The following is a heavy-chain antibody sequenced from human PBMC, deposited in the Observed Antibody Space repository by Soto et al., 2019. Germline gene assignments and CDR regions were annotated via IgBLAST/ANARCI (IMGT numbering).Heavy chain of an antibody. D-gene: IGHD3-16*02. V-gene: IGHV3-7*03. J-gene: IGHJ4*02. CDR3: ARDFAYVWGSYRPPLYFDY. Sequence: PGGSLRLSCAASGFTFSSYWMSWVRQAPGKGLEWVANIKQDGSEKYYVDSVKGRFTISRDNAKNSLYLQMNSLRAEDTAVYYCARDFAYVWGSYRPPLYFDYWGQGTLVTVSS. CDR1: GFTFSSYW. CDR2: IKQDGSEK.